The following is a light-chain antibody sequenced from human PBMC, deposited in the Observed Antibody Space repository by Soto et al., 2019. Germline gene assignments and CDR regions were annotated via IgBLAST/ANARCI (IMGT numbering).Light chain of an antibody. Sequence: DIQMTQSPSSLSAFVGDRVTITCRASQSISSYLNWYQQKPGKAPKLLIYAASSLQSGAQSRFSGSESGTDFTLTISSLQPEDFASYYCQQSYSAPYTFGQGTKLEIK. CDR1: QSISSY. J-gene: IGKJ2*01. CDR2: AAS. CDR3: QQSYSAPYT. V-gene: IGKV1-39*01.